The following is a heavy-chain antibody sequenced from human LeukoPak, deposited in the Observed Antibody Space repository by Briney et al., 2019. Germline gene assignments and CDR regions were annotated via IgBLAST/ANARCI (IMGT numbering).Heavy chain of an antibody. CDR1: GYTFTGYY. CDR2: INPNSGGT. J-gene: IGHJ4*02. V-gene: IGHV1-2*02. Sequence: ASVKVSCKASGYTFTGYYMHWLRQAPGQGLEWMGWINPNSGGTSYAQKFQGRVTMTRDTSISTAYMELSRLRSDDTAVYYCARDLVQFGFYCGGDCYSFGYWGQGTLVTVSS. D-gene: IGHD2-21*02. CDR3: ARDLVQFGFYCGGDCYSFGY.